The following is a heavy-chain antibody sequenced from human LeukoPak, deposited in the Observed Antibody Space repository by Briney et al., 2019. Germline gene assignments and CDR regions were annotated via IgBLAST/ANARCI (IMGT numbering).Heavy chain of an antibody. CDR1: GGSISSGGYY. J-gene: IGHJ5*02. Sequence: PSQTLSLTCTVSGGSISSGGYYWSWIRQHPGKGLEWIGYIYYSGSTYYNPSLKSRVTISVDTSKNQFSLKLSSVTAADTAVYYCARDSAITGTTGPHYWFDPWGQGTLVTVSS. D-gene: IGHD1-20*01. CDR3: ARDSAITGTTGPHYWFDP. CDR2: IYYSGST. V-gene: IGHV4-31*03.